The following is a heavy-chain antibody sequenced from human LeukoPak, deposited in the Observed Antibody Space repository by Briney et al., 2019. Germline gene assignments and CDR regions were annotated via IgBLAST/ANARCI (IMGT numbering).Heavy chain of an antibody. Sequence: GGSLRLSCAASGFAFSNYWMHWVRQVPGKGLVWVSLINRDGSTTNYADSVKGRFTISRDNAKNMLYLQMNSLRAEDTAVYYCAKDLHYGSADYWGQGTLVTVSS. CDR2: INRDGSTT. V-gene: IGHV3-74*01. CDR1: GFAFSNYW. CDR3: AKDLHYGSADY. D-gene: IGHD3-10*01. J-gene: IGHJ4*02.